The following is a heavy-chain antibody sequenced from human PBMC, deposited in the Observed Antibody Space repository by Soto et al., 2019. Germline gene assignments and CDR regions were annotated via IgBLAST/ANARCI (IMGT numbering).Heavy chain of an antibody. CDR1: GYTFSMSG. J-gene: IGHJ6*02. CDR2: ISGYNGNT. CDR3: AREGPRPYYYYGMDV. V-gene: IGHV1-18*01. Sequence: QVQLVQSGAEVKKPGASVKVSCKSSGYTFSMSGISWVRQAPGQGLEWMGWISGYNGNTNYEQKFQDRVTMTTDTSTNTAYMELRSLRSDDTAVYYCAREGPRPYYYYGMDVWGQGNTVTVSS.